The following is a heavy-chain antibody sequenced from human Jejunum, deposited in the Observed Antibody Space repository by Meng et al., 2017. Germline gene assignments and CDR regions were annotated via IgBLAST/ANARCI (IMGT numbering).Heavy chain of an antibody. CDR1: GFTFSNNW. D-gene: IGHD5/OR15-5a*01. CDR2: ISDSGTVT. J-gene: IGHJ4*02. Sequence: GGSLRLSCAASGFTFSNNWMSWVRQAPGKGLEWVSRISDSGTVTDYADSVKGRCTISRDNSANRLYMELNNLRAEDTAVYYCAKRLSTSASYYFDSWGQGNRV. V-gene: IGHV3-23*01. CDR3: AKRLSTSASYYFDS.